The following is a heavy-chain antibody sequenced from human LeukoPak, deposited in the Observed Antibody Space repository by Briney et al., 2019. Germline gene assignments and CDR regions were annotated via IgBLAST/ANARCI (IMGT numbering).Heavy chain of an antibody. CDR2: IIPIFGTA. Sequence: GASVKVSCKASGYTFTRYGISWVRQAPGQGLEWMGGIIPIFGTANYAQKFQGRVTITADESTSTAYMELSSLRSEDTAVYYCARSGQLLSRRPYNWFDPWGQGTLVTVSS. CDR1: GYTFTRYG. CDR3: ARSGQLLSRRPYNWFDP. D-gene: IGHD2-2*01. V-gene: IGHV1-69*13. J-gene: IGHJ5*02.